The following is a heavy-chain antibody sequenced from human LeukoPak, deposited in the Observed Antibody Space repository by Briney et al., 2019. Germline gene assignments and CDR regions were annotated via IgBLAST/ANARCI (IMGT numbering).Heavy chain of an antibody. J-gene: IGHJ3*02. CDR2: IYYSGST. D-gene: IGHD3-22*01. CDR3: ARDRGNYYDSSGAFDI. CDR1: GGSVSSATYY. Sequence: SETLSLTCTVSGGSVSSATYYWSWIRQPPGKGLEWIGYIYYSGSTRYNPSLKSRVTISMDTSKNQFSLKLSSVTAADTAVYYCARDRGNYYDSSGAFDIWGQGTMVTVSS. V-gene: IGHV4-61*01.